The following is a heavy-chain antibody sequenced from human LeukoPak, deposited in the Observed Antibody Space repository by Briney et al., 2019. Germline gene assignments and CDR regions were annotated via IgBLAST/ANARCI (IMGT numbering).Heavy chain of an antibody. J-gene: IGHJ3*02. CDR2: INWNTNSI. D-gene: IGHD6-19*01. CDR1: GFTFDDYA. V-gene: IGHV3-9*01. Sequence: PGGSLRLSCAASGFTFDDYAMHWVRQAPGKGLEWVSGINWNTNSIKYADSVKGRFTISRDNAKNSLYLQMNSLRAEDTAFYCCAKGSSGWSTDAFDIWGQGTMVTVSS. CDR3: AKGSSGWSTDAFDI.